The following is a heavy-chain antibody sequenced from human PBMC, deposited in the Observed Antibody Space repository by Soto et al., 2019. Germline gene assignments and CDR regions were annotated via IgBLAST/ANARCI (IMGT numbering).Heavy chain of an antibody. CDR3: TTIPSHDYSNYFQH. CDR1: GFTFSNAW. V-gene: IGHV3-15*01. Sequence: GGSLRLSCAASGFTFSNAWMSWVRQAPGKGLEWVGRIKSKTDGGTTDYAAPVKGRFTISRDDSKNTLYLQMNSLKTEDPAVYYCTTIPSHDYSNYFQHWGQGTLVTVSS. J-gene: IGHJ1*01. D-gene: IGHD4-4*01. CDR2: IKSKTDGGTT.